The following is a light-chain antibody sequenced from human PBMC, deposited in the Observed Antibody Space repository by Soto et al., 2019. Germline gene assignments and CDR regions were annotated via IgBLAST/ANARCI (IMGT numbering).Light chain of an antibody. V-gene: IGKV3-20*01. CDR2: GAS. J-gene: IGKJ2*01. CDR3: QQYESSPPSYT. Sequence: IVLTQSPGTLSLSPGEKATLSCRASQSLTSSYLALYQQKPGQAPRLPIYGASSRATGIPDRFSGSGSGTDFTLTISRLEPEAFAVYYCQQYESSPPSYTFGQGTKLEIK. CDR1: QSLTSSY.